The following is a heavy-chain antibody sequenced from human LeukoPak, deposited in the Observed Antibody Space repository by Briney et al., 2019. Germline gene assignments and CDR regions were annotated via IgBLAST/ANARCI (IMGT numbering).Heavy chain of an antibody. CDR1: GFTFDNYA. Sequence: GGSLRLSCEASGFTFDNYAISWVRQAPAKGLEWVSAITGSGTATFYAASVEAHFTISRDNSKNTVYLQMNSLRVEDTAIYYCAKDSSSSWTLDYWGQGTLVTVSS. J-gene: IGHJ4*02. V-gene: IGHV3-23*01. CDR3: AKDSSSSWTLDY. CDR2: ITGSGTAT. D-gene: IGHD6-13*01.